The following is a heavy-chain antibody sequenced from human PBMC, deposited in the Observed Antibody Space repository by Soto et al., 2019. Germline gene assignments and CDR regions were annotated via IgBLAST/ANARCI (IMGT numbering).Heavy chain of an antibody. CDR2: IYPGDSDT. CDR3: ARNNGSPGSYFGLDV. CDR1: GNSCTSYW. J-gene: IGHJ6*02. D-gene: IGHD2-8*01. V-gene: IGHV5-51*01. Sequence: PXESLKVSWKGSGNSCTSYWSNWVLQMPGKGLEWMGIIYPGDSDTRYSPSFQGQVTISADKSIDTAYLQWRSLKASDTAVYYCARNNGSPGSYFGLDVWGQGTTVTVSS.